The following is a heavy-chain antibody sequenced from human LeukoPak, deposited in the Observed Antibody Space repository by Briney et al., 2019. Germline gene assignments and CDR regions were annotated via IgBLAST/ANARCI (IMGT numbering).Heavy chain of an antibody. D-gene: IGHD4-11*01. J-gene: IGHJ5*02. V-gene: IGHV4-4*02. CDR3: ARITVTKGRYNWFDP. CDR2: VYHTGST. Sequence: SETLSLTCAVSGGSISSSYWWSWVRQPPGKGLDWIGEVYHTGSTNYNSSLKSRVTISVDKSKNQFSLKLTSVTAADTAVYYCARITVTKGRYNWFDPWGQGTLVTVSS. CDR1: GGSISSSYW.